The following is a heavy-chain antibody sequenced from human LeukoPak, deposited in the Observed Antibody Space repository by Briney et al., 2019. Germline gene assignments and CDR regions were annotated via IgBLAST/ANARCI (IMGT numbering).Heavy chain of an antibody. J-gene: IGHJ3*01. Sequence: ASVKVSCKASGYSFSNYAISWVRQAPGQGPEWMGGIIPLFGAINYAPKFQGRVTITAAKYTNTAYMELSSLRSNDTAVYYCARDRRYYYSSGTFYRDAFDLWGQGTLVTVSS. CDR1: GYSFSNYA. CDR2: IIPLFGAI. D-gene: IGHD3-10*01. CDR3: ARDRRYYYSSGTFYRDAFDL. V-gene: IGHV1-69*06.